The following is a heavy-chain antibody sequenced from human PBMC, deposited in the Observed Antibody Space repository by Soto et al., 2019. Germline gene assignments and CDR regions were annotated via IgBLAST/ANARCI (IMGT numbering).Heavy chain of an antibody. D-gene: IGHD3-10*01. V-gene: IGHV4-30-4*01. CDR2: IYYSGST. J-gene: IGHJ5*02. Sequence: SETLSLTCTVSGGSISSGDYYWSWIRQPPGKGLEWIGYIYYSGSTYYNPSLKSRVTISVDTSKNQFSLKLSSVIAADTAVYDCARRITSGWFDPWGQGTLVTVSS. CDR1: GGSISSGDYY. CDR3: ARRITSGWFDP.